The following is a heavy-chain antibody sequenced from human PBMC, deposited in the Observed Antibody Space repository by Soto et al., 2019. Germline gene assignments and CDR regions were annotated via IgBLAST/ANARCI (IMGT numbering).Heavy chain of an antibody. CDR3: ARGGGYSGYDYATFDY. D-gene: IGHD5-12*01. J-gene: IGHJ4*02. CDR1: GYSISTGSYY. CDR2: IYYSGST. Sequence: NPSETLSLTCAVSGYSISTGSYYWSWIRQPPGKGLEWIGYIYYSGSTNYNPSLKSRVTISVGTSKNQFSLKLSSVTAADTAMYYSARGGGYSGYDYATFDYWGQGTLVTVSS. V-gene: IGHV4-61*01.